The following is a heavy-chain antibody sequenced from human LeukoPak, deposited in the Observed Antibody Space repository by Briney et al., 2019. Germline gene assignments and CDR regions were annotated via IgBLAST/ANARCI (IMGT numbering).Heavy chain of an antibody. Sequence: GRSLRLSCAASGFTFSSYGFHGGGQAPGKGREGGAGIWYDGSNKDYAVSVKGRFTISRDSSKNTLYLQMNSLRAEDTAVYYCAKDGSGGGWKWFDPWGQGTLVTVSS. D-gene: IGHD2-15*01. CDR3: AKDGSGGGWKWFDP. J-gene: IGHJ5*02. CDR2: IWYDGSNK. V-gene: IGHV3-33*06. CDR1: GFTFSSYG.